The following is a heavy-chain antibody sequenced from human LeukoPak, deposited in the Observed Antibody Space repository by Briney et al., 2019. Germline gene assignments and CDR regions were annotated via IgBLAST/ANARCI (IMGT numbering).Heavy chain of an antibody. J-gene: IGHJ5*02. D-gene: IGHD2-15*01. V-gene: IGHV3-23*01. CDR2: ISGSGGST. Sequence: PGGSLRLSCAASGFTFSSYAMSWVRQAPGKGLEWVSAISGSGGSTNYADSVKGRFTISRDNSKNTLYLQMNSLRAEDTAVYYCANAALKYCSGGSCYFSDRWGQGTLVTVSS. CDR1: GFTFSSYA. CDR3: ANAALKYCSGGSCYFSDR.